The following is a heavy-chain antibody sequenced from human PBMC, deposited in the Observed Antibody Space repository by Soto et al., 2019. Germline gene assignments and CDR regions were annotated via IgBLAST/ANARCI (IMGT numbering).Heavy chain of an antibody. CDR1: GFTFTNYG. Sequence: GGSLRLSCAVSGFTFTNYGMHWVRQAPGKGLEWVAVISYDGTNKYYADSVKGRFTISRDNSKNTLYLQMNSLRAEDTAVYYCAKDRDDSSGYYSMLLRAFDIWGQGTMVTVSS. CDR3: AKDRDDSSGYYSMLLRAFDI. D-gene: IGHD3-22*01. J-gene: IGHJ3*02. CDR2: ISYDGTNK. V-gene: IGHV3-30*18.